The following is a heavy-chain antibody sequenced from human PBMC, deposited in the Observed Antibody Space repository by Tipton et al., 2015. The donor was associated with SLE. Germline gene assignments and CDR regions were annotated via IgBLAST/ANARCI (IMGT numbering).Heavy chain of an antibody. CDR3: AREERKAASIFYLDF. Sequence: GSLRLSCAASGFTVSSNYMSWVRQAPGKGLEWVSVIYSGGSTYYADSVKGRFTISRDNSKNTLYLQMSSLRAEDTAVYYCAREERKAASIFYLDFWGQGTLVTVSS. D-gene: IGHD3-3*02. V-gene: IGHV3-53*01. CDR2: IYSGGST. CDR1: GFTVSSNY. J-gene: IGHJ4*02.